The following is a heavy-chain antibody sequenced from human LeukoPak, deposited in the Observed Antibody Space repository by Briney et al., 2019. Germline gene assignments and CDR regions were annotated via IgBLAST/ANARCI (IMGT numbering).Heavy chain of an antibody. D-gene: IGHD6-6*01. Sequence: ASVKVSCTASGYTFTSYYMHWVRQAPGQGLEWMGIINPSGGSTNYAQKFQGRVTMTRDMSTSTVYMELSSLSSEDTAVYYCARDSSTAARLGYWGQGTLVTVSS. J-gene: IGHJ4*02. V-gene: IGHV1-46*01. CDR3: ARDSSTAARLGY. CDR1: GYTFTSYY. CDR2: INPSGGST.